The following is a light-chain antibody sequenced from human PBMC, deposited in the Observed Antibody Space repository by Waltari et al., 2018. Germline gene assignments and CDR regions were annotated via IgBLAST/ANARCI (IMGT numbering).Light chain of an antibody. J-gene: IGKJ1*01. CDR1: QSLLHRNGNNY. CDR3: MQSLQSLWT. Sequence: DIVVTQSPLSLPVTPGEPASISCRSSQSLLHRNGNNYLDWALQKPGQSPQLLIYLGSNRASGVPDRFSGSGSRTVFTLRISRVEAEDVGVYYCMQSLQSLWTFGPGTKVEIK. V-gene: IGKV2-28*01. CDR2: LGS.